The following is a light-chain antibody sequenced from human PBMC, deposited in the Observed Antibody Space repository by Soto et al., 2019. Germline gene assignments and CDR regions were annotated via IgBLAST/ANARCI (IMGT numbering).Light chain of an antibody. Sequence: QTVVTQEPSFSVSPGGTVTLTCGLSSGSVSSSYYPSWYQQTPGQAPRTPIYNTNTRSSGVPDRFSGSILGNKAALTITGAQADDESDYYCMMYMGGGIWVFGGGTKVTVL. CDR1: SGSVSSSYY. CDR3: MMYMGGGIWV. V-gene: IGLV8-61*01. J-gene: IGLJ3*02. CDR2: NTN.